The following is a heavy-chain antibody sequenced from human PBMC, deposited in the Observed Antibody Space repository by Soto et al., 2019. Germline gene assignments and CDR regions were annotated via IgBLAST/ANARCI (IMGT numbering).Heavy chain of an antibody. CDR3: ARDWYYYDSRGPYTTLCYYYYGLDV. Sequence: ASVKVSCKTSGYTFTDYYLHWVRQAPGQGLEWMGRINPNSGDTTFAPKFQGRVTMTRDTSISTAYMQLSRLRSDDTAVYYCARDWYYYDSRGPYTTLCYYYYGLDVWGQGTTVTVSS. V-gene: IGHV1-2*06. CDR1: GYTFTDYY. J-gene: IGHJ6*02. CDR2: INPNSGDT. D-gene: IGHD3-22*01.